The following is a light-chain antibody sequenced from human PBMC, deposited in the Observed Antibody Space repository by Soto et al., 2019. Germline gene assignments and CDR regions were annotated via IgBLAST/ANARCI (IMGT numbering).Light chain of an antibody. CDR1: QSVSSY. Sequence: EIVLTQSPATLSLSPGERATLSCRASQSVSSYLAWYQQKPGQAPRLLIYDASNRATGIPARFSGSGSGTDVTLTISRLEPEDFAVYYCQQGSFGGGTKVDIK. CDR3: QQGS. V-gene: IGKV3-11*01. J-gene: IGKJ4*01. CDR2: DAS.